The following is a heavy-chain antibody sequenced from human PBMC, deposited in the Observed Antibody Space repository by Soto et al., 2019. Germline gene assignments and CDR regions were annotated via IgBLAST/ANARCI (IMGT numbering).Heavy chain of an antibody. CDR3: ARALATEGEMGLFDY. V-gene: IGHV4-4*07. J-gene: IGHJ4*02. CDR1: GGSISSYY. Sequence: QVQLQESGPGLVKPSETLSLTCTVSGGSISSYYWSWIRQPAGKGLEWIGRIYTSGSTNYNPSLKSRVTMAVETSKNQFSLKLSSVTAADTAVYYCARALATEGEMGLFDYWGQGTLVTVSS. D-gene: IGHD5-12*01. CDR2: IYTSGST.